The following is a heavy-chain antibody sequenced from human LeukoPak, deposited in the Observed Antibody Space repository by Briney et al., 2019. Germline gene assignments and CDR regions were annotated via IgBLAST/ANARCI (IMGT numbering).Heavy chain of an antibody. CDR1: GFPFNAYW. CDR2: ISYDGSDK. D-gene: IGHD6-19*01. V-gene: IGHV3-30*18. J-gene: IGHJ4*02. CDR3: AKDIVGRITVTGSLGNSYIDY. Sequence: GGSLRLSCAASGFPFNAYWMTWVRQAPGKGLEWVAVISYDGSDKYYADSVQGRFTISRDSSKNTLYLQMNSLRAEDTAVYYCAKDIVGRITVTGSLGNSYIDYWGQGTLVTVSS.